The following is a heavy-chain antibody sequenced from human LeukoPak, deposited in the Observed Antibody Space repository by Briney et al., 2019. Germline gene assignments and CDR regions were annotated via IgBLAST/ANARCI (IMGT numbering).Heavy chain of an antibody. Sequence: GGSRRLSCAASGFTFSSYGMHWVRQAPGKGLEWVAVIWYDGSNKYYADSVKGRFTISRDNSKNTLYLQMNSLRAEDTAVYYCAREEFTMVRGVRVKWFDPWGQGTLVTVSS. CDR2: IWYDGSNK. J-gene: IGHJ5*02. CDR1: GFTFSSYG. D-gene: IGHD3-10*01. V-gene: IGHV3-33*01. CDR3: AREEFTMVRGVRVKWFDP.